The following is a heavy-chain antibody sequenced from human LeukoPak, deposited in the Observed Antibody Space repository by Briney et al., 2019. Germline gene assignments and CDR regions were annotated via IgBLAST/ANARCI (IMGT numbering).Heavy chain of an antibody. CDR1: GGSISSGGYY. CDR2: IYYSGST. Sequence: SQTLSLTCTVSGGSISSGGYYWSWIRQHPGKGLEGIGNIYYSGSTYYNPSLKSRVTISVDTSKNQFSLKLSSVTAADTAVYYCARDLGATMIVVDQMGGWFDPWGQGTLVTVSS. CDR3: ARDLGATMIVVDQMGGWFDP. V-gene: IGHV4-31*03. J-gene: IGHJ5*02. D-gene: IGHD3-22*01.